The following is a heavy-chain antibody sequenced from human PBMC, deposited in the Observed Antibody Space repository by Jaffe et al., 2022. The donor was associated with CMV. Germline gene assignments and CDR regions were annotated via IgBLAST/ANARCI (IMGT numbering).Heavy chain of an antibody. D-gene: IGHD2-15*01. V-gene: IGHV1-2*02. CDR3: ARGGDIVVVVAATPEYDY. CDR2: INPNSGGT. J-gene: IGHJ4*02. CDR1: GYTFTGYY. Sequence: QVQLVQSGAEVKKPGASVKVSCKASGYTFTGYYMHWVRQAPGQGLEWMGWINPNSGGTNYAQKFQGRVTMTRDTSISTAYMELSRLRSDDTAVYYCARGGDIVVVVAATPEYDYWGQGTLVTVSS.